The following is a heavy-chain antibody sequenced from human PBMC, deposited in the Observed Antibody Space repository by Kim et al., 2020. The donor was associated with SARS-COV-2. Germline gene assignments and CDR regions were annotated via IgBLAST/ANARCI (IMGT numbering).Heavy chain of an antibody. D-gene: IGHD2-21*01. CDR3: AKEVLFIPMTEATQVDY. J-gene: IGHJ4*02. Sequence: GGSLRLSCAASGFTFATYPMSWVRQAPGKGLEWLSAISGSGSNTYYAESVRGRFTISRDNARDTLYLQINSLRVEDTANYYCAKEVLFIPMTEATQVDYWGQGTLVTASS. CDR1: GFTFATYP. CDR2: ISGSGSNT. V-gene: IGHV3-23*01.